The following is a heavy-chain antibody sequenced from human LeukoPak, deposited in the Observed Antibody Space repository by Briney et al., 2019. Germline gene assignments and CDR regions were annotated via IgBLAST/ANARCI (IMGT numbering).Heavy chain of an antibody. Sequence: PGGSLRLSCAASGFTFSSYSMNWVRQAPGKGLEWVSVIYADGSTYYADSVKGRFTISRDNSKNTLYLQMNSLRAEDTAVYYCARSGAGWFDYWGQGTLVTVSS. J-gene: IGHJ4*02. V-gene: IGHV3-53*01. D-gene: IGHD6-19*01. CDR3: ARSGAGWFDY. CDR1: GFTFSSYS. CDR2: IYADGST.